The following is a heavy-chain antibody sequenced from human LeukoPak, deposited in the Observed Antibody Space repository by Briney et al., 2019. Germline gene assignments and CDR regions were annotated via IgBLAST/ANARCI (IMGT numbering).Heavy chain of an antibody. CDR1: GGSISSSSYY. Sequence: SETLSLTCTVSGGSISSSSYYWGWLRQPPGKGLEWIGSIYYSGSTYYNPSLMSRVTISVDTSKNQFSLKLSSVTAADTAVYYCARQDYDSSGYYSLNYFDYWGQGTLVTVSS. CDR3: ARQDYDSSGYYSLNYFDY. CDR2: IYYSGST. D-gene: IGHD3-22*01. V-gene: IGHV4-39*01. J-gene: IGHJ4*02.